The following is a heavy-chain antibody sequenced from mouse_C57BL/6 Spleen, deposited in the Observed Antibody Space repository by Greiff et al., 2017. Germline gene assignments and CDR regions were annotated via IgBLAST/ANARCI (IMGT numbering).Heavy chain of an antibody. J-gene: IGHJ4*01. D-gene: IGHD2-4*01. CDR3: ARLYDYDYYYAMDY. Sequence: EVQVVESGGGLVKPGGSLKLSCAASGFTFSSYTMSWVRQTPEKRLEWVATISGGGGNTYYPASVKGRFTISRDNAKNTLYLQMSSLRSEDTALYYCARLYDYDYYYAMDYWGQGTSVTVSS. CDR1: GFTFSSYT. CDR2: ISGGGGNT. V-gene: IGHV5-9*01.